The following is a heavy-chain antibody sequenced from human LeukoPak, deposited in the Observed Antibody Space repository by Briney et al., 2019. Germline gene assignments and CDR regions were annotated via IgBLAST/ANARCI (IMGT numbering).Heavy chain of an antibody. CDR2: INDDGGAT. J-gene: IGHJ4*02. CDR1: RITFSSYW. Sequence: GGSLRLSCAASRITFSSYWMYWVRQAPGKGLVWVSRINDDGGATSYADSVKGRFTISRDNAENTLYLQMDSLRAGDTAVYYCARGTRVSYFDYWGQGTLVTVSS. D-gene: IGHD1-7*01. V-gene: IGHV3-74*01. CDR3: ARGTRVSYFDY.